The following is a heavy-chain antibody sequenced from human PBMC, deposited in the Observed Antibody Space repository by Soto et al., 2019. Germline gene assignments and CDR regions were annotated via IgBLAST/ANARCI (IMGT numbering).Heavy chain of an antibody. Sequence: GVLRLYCIASGFTFGDYAMSWFRQAPGKGLEWVGFIRSKVYGGTTEYAASVKGRFTISRDDSISIAYLQMNSLKTEDTAVYYCTSTIFGVVIPGGYYYGMDVWGQGTTVTVSS. CDR1: GFTFGDYA. CDR2: IRSKVYGGTT. J-gene: IGHJ6*02. D-gene: IGHD3-3*01. CDR3: TSTIFGVVIPGGYYYGMDV. V-gene: IGHV3-49*03.